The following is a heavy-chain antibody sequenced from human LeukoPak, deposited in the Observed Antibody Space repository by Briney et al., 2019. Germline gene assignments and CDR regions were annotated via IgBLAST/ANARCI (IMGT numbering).Heavy chain of an antibody. CDR2: ISYDGSNK. CDR1: GFTFSSYG. J-gene: IGHJ6*04. D-gene: IGHD3-10*02. CDR3: AELGITMIGGV. Sequence: GGSLRLSCAASGFTFSSYGMHWVRQAPGKGLEWVAVISYDGSNKYYADSVRGRFTISRDNAKNSLYLQMNSLRAEDTAVYYCAELGITMIGGVWGKGTTVTISS. V-gene: IGHV3-30*18.